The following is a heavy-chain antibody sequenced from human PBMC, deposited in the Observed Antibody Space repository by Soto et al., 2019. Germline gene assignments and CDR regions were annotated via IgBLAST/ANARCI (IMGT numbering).Heavy chain of an antibody. V-gene: IGHV1-8*01. Sequence: ASVKVSCKASGYTFTSYDINWVRQATGQGLEWMGWMNPNSGNTGYAQKFQGRVTMTRNTSISSAYMELSSLRSEDTAVYYCARGRSSSWLDAFDIWGQGTLVTV. D-gene: IGHD6-13*01. J-gene: IGHJ3*02. CDR2: MNPNSGNT. CDR1: GYTFTSYD. CDR3: ARGRSSSWLDAFDI.